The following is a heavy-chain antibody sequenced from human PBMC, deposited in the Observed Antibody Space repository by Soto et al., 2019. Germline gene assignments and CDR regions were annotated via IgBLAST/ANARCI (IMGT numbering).Heavy chain of an antibody. CDR3: ARDARYDRYFDL. V-gene: IGHV4-61*01. J-gene: IGHJ2*01. D-gene: IGHD1-20*01. CDR2: IYYSGST. CDR1: GGSVSSGSYY. Sequence: QVQLQESGPGLVKPSETLSLTCTVSGGSVSSGSYYWSWIRQPPGKGLEWIGYIYYSGSTNYNPSLKRRVTISVDTSKNQFSLKLSSVTAADTAVYYCARDARYDRYFDLWGLGTLVTVSS.